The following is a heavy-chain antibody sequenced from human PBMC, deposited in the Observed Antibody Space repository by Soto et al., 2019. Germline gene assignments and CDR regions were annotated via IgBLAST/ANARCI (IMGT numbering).Heavy chain of an antibody. D-gene: IGHD1-1*01. J-gene: IGHJ2*01. Sequence: EVQLLESGGGLVQPGGSLRLSCAASGFTFSSYAMSWVRQAPGQGLEWVSTIGMNTYYADSVKGRFTISRDNSKNTLYLQMNILRAEDTAVYFCAKFSYNYAYNWYFDLWGRGTLVTVSS. CDR2: IGMNT. CDR1: GFTFSSYA. CDR3: AKFSYNYAYNWYFDL. V-gene: IGHV3-23*01.